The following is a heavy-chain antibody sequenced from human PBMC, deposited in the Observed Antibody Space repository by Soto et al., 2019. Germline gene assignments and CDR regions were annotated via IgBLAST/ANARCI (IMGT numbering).Heavy chain of an antibody. D-gene: IGHD1-26*01. CDR1: GFTFSSYG. V-gene: IGHV3-30*03. CDR2: ISYDGSNK. J-gene: IGHJ4*02. Sequence: QVQLVESGGGVVQPGRSLRLSCAASGFTFSSYGMHWVRQAPGKGLEWVAVISYDGSNKYYADSVKGRFTISRDNAKNSLYLQMNSLRDEDTAVYFCVREDILGARSFDYWGQGTRVTVSS. CDR3: VREDILGARSFDY.